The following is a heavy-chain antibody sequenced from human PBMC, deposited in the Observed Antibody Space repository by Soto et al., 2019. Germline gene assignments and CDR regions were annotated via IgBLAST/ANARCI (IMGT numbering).Heavy chain of an antibody. J-gene: IGHJ4*02. CDR3: ARRGGAQYYYDSSGYYGDY. CDR1: GGSISSSSYY. V-gene: IGHV4-39*01. Sequence: QLQLQESGPGLVKPSETLSLTCTVSGGSISSSSYYWGWIRQPPGKGLEWIGSIYYSGSTYYNPSLKSRVTISVDTSNNQVSLKLSSVTAADTAVYYCARRGGAQYYYDSSGYYGDYWGQGTLVTVSS. CDR2: IYYSGST. D-gene: IGHD3-22*01.